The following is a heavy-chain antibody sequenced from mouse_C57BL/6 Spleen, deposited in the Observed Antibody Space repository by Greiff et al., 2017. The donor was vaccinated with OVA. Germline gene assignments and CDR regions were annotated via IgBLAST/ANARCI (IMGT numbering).Heavy chain of an antibody. V-gene: IGHV1-82*01. CDR3: ANWYFDV. J-gene: IGHJ1*03. CDR2: IYPGDGDT. Sequence: VKLMESGPELVKPGASVKISCKASGYAFSSSWMNWVKQRPGTGLEWIGRIYPGDGDTNYNGKFKGKATLTADKSSSTAYMQLSSLTSEDSAVYFCANWYFDVWGTGTTVTVSS. CDR1: GYAFSSSW.